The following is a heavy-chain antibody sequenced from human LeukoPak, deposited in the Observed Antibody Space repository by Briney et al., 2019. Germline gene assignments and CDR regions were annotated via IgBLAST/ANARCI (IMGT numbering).Heavy chain of an antibody. CDR3: AKEYTGTFSPFPSYFDN. CDR2: ISYDGSNK. V-gene: IGHV3-30*04. J-gene: IGHJ4*02. D-gene: IGHD1-26*01. CDR1: GFTFSSYA. Sequence: GGSLRLSCAASGFTFSSYAMHWVRQAPGKGLEWVAIISYDGSNKYYSDSVKGRFTISRDDSKNTLYLQMNSLRAEDTAIYYCAKEYTGTFSPFPSYFDNWGQGTLVTVSS.